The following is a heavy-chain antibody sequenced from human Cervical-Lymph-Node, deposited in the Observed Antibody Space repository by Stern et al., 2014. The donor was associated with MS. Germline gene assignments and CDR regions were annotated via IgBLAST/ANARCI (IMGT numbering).Heavy chain of an antibody. CDR1: GFTFDNYA. J-gene: IGHJ4*02. Sequence: QAQLVVPGGGVVQPGRSLRLSCAASGFTFDNYAMHWVRQPPGKGLEWVAIISYDGTKKYHADSVKGRLTIFRDSSRNPLYLQMNSLRAEDTAVYYCTSLPRGNYDYWGQGTLVTVSS. V-gene: IGHV3-30*04. CDR3: TSLPRGNYDY. CDR2: ISYDGTKK.